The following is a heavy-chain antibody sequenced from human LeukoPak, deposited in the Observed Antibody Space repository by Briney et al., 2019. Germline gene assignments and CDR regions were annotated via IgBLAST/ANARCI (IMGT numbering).Heavy chain of an antibody. CDR3: ARIMTTVVTDAFDI. Sequence: PSETLSLTCTVSGGSINDAYWSWIRQSPGKGLEWIGYIYYSGSTNYNPSLKSRVTISVDTSKNQFSLKLSSVTAADTAVYYCARIMTTVVTDAFDIWGQGTMVTVSS. D-gene: IGHD4-23*01. J-gene: IGHJ3*02. CDR2: IYYSGST. V-gene: IGHV4-59*01. CDR1: GGSINDAY.